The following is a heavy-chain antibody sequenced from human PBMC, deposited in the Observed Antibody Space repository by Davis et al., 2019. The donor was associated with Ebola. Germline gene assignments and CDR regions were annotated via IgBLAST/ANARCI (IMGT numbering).Heavy chain of an antibody. J-gene: IGHJ4*02. CDR2: IYSGGST. CDR1: GFTVSRNY. CDR3: ARSPTFSASWFEENKTDF. Sequence: GESLKISCAASGFTVSRNYMIWVRQAPGKGLEWVSVIYSGGSTYYADSVKGRFTISRDISKNTLYLQMNSLRAEDTAVYYCARSPTFSASWFEENKTDFWGQGILVTVSS. V-gene: IGHV3-66*01. D-gene: IGHD3-10*01.